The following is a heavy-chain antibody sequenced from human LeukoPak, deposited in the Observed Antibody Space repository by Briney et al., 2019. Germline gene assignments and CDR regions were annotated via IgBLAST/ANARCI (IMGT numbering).Heavy chain of an antibody. V-gene: IGHV4-39*07. J-gene: IGHJ4*02. D-gene: IGHD6-19*01. CDR1: GGSISSSSYY. CDR2: IYYSGST. CDR3: ARHITTVAGPTIDY. Sequence: SETLSLTCTVSGGSISSSSYYWGWIRQPPGKGLEWIGSIYYSGSTYYNPSLKSRVTISVDTSKNQFSLKLSSVTAADTAVYYCARHITTVAGPTIDYWGQGTLVTVSS.